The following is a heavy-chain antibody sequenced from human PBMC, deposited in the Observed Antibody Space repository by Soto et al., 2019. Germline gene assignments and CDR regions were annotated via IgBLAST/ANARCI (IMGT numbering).Heavy chain of an antibody. CDR2: IYYSGST. J-gene: IGHJ3*02. CDR1: GGSISSSSYY. D-gene: IGHD6-19*01. V-gene: IGHV4-39*01. CDR3: ATGGYSSGWYEI. Sequence: PSETLSLTCTVSGGSISSSSYYWGWIRQPPGKGLEWIGSIYYSGSTYYNPSLKSRVTISVDTSKNQFSLKLSSVTAADTAVYYCATGGYSSGWYEIWGQGTMVT.